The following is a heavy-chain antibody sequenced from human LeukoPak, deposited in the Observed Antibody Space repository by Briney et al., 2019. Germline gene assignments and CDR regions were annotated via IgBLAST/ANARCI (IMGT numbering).Heavy chain of an antibody. V-gene: IGHV4-34*01. CDR1: VGSFSGYY. J-gene: IGHJ4*02. CDR2: INHSGST. Sequence: SETLSLTCAVYVGSFSGYYWSWIRQPPGNGLEWIGEINHSGSTNYNPSLKSRVTISVDTSKNQFSLKLSSVTAADTAVYYCAWERRPPYDILTGYYNRASPHFDYWGQGTLVTVSS. CDR3: AWERRPPYDILTGYYNRASPHFDY. D-gene: IGHD3-9*01.